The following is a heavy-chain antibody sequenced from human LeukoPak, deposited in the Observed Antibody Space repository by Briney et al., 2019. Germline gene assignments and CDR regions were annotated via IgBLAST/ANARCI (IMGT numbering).Heavy chain of an antibody. CDR2: MNPNSGNT. Sequence: ASVKVSCKASGYTFTSYDINWVRQATGQGLEWMGWMNPNSGNTGYAQKFQGRVTMTRNTSISTAYMELSSLRSEDTAVYYCARRSVTSGAFDIWGQGTMVTVSS. J-gene: IGHJ3*02. CDR1: GYTFTSYD. V-gene: IGHV1-8*01. D-gene: IGHD4-17*01. CDR3: ARRSVTSGAFDI.